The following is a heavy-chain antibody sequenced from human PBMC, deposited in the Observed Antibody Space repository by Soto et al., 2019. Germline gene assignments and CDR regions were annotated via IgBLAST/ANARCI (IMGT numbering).Heavy chain of an antibody. J-gene: IGHJ6*02. CDR2: INHSGST. V-gene: IGHV4-39*07. Sequence: SETLSLTCTVSGGSISSGGYYWSWTRQPPGKGLEWIGEINHSGSTNYNPSLKSRVTISVDTSKNQFSLKLSSVTAADTAVYYCARFRHYDYVWGSYRGTRYYSGMDVWGQGTTVTVSS. D-gene: IGHD3-16*02. CDR1: GGSISSGGYY. CDR3: ARFRHYDYVWGSYRGTRYYSGMDV.